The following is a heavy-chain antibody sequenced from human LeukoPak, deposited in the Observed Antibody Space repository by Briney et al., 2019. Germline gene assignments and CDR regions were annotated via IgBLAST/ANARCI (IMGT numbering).Heavy chain of an antibody. CDR2: MNPNSGNT. CDR1: GYAFTSYD. J-gene: IGHJ4*02. V-gene: IGHV1-8*01. CDR3: ARGVTAGVDY. Sequence: ASVKVSCKASGYAFTSYDINWVRQATGQGLEWMGWMNPNSGNTGYAQKFQGRVTMTRDTSISTAYMELSSLTSEDTAVYYCARGVTAGVDYWGQGTLVTVSS. D-gene: IGHD2-21*02.